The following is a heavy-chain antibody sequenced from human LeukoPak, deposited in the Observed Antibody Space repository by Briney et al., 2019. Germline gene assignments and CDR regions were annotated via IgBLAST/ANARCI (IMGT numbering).Heavy chain of an antibody. J-gene: IGHJ6*03. V-gene: IGHV1-18*01. D-gene: IGHD3-10*01. CDR2: ISAYNGNT. CDR3: ARLYGSGSHIPPDYYMDV. CDR1: GYTFTNYL. Sequence: GASVKVSCKASGYTFTNYLIYWVRQAPGQSLEWMGWISAYNGNTNYAQKLQGRVTMTTDTSTSTAYMELRSLRSDDTAVYYCARLYGSGSHIPPDYYMDVWGKGTTVTVSS.